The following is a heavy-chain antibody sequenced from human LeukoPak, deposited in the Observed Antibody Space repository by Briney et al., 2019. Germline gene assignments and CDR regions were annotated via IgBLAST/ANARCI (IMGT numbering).Heavy chain of an antibody. V-gene: IGHV4-34*01. CDR1: GGSFSGYY. CDR2: INHSGST. Sequence: SETLSLTCAVYGGSFSGYYWSWIRQPPGKGLEWIGEINHSGSTNYNPSLKSRVTISVDTSKNQFSLKLSSVTAADTAVYYCARGRVRGVPGWFDPWGQGTLVTVSS. D-gene: IGHD3-10*01. J-gene: IGHJ5*02. CDR3: ARGRVRGVPGWFDP.